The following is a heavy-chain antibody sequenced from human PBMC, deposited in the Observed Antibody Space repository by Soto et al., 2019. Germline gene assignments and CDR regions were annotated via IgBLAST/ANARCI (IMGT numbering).Heavy chain of an antibody. CDR1: GFSFSDYY. CDR3: VRLEAQGYYYGMDV. Sequence: LRLSCAASGFSFSDYYMTWIRQAPGKGLEWVSYITTDSYRKYADSVEGRFTISRDNAKNSLYLQMNSLRVEDTAVYYCVRLEAQGYYYGMDVWGQGTTVTVSS. CDR2: ITTDSYR. V-gene: IGHV3-11*06. J-gene: IGHJ6*02.